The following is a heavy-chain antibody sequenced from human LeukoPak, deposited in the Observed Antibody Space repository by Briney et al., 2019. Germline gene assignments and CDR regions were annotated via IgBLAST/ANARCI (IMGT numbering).Heavy chain of an antibody. CDR2: INERGTDS. D-gene: IGHD1-1*01. V-gene: IGHV3-74*03. J-gene: IGHJ4*02. CDR3: VRDETLWTLDW. CDR1: GFTFSGHW. Sequence: GGSLRLSCTASGFTFSGHWIHWVRQPPGMGLVWVSRINERGTDSMYAESVKGRFTISRDNAKNTVYLQMNSLRAEDAAVYYCVRDETLWTLDWWGQGTLVSVSS.